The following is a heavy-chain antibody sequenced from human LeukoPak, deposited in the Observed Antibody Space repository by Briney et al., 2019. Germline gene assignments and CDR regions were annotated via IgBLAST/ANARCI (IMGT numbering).Heavy chain of an antibody. J-gene: IGHJ4*02. CDR3: AKEVDIVATGFDY. CDR2: ISGSGGST. CDR1: GFTFSPYT. V-gene: IGHV3-23*01. Sequence: TGGPLRLSCAASGFTFSPYTMTWVRQAPGKGLEWVSAISGSGGSTYYADSVKGRFTISRDNSKNTLYLQMNSLRAEDTAVYYCAKEVDIVATGFDYWGQGTLVTVSS. D-gene: IGHD5-12*01.